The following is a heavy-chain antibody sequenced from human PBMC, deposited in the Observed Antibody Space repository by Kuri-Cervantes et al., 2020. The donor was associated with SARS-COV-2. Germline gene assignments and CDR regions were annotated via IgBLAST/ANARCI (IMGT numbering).Heavy chain of an antibody. Sequence: GESLKISCAASGFTFDDYAMHWVRQAPGKGLEWVSYISSSSSTIYYADSVKGRFTISRDNAKNSLYLQMNSLRDEDTAVYYCARDGVGYSSGWYASGVNYFDYWGQGTLVTVSS. CDR3: ARDGVGYSSGWYASGVNYFDY. CDR2: ISSSSSTI. V-gene: IGHV3-48*02. J-gene: IGHJ4*02. D-gene: IGHD6-19*01. CDR1: GFTFDDYA.